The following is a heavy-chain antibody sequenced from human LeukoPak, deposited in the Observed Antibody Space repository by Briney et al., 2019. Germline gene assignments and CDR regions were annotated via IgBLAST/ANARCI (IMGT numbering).Heavy chain of an antibody. D-gene: IGHD3-22*01. CDR3: AKAYYPTPYYFGY. Sequence: GGSLRLSCAASGFTFSSYGMHWVRQAPGKGLEWVAFIRYDGSNKYYADSVKGRFTISRDNSKNTLYLQMNSLRAEDTAVYYCAKAYYPTPYYFGYWGQGTLVTVSS. J-gene: IGHJ4*02. V-gene: IGHV3-30*02. CDR1: GFTFSSYG. CDR2: IRYDGSNK.